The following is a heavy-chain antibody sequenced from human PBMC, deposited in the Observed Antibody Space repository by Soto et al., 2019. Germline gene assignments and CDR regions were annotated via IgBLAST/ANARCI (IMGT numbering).Heavy chain of an antibody. V-gene: IGHV1-3*01. D-gene: IGHD2-2*01. Sequence: QVQLVQSVAEVKKPGASVKVSCKASGYTFTSYAMHWVRQAPGQRLEWMGWINAGNGNTKYSQKFQGRVTITRDTSASTAYIELSSLRSEDTAVYYCARERDYIVVVPAAMSYWGQGTLVTVSS. CDR1: GYTFTSYA. J-gene: IGHJ4*02. CDR3: ARERDYIVVVPAAMSY. CDR2: INAGNGNT.